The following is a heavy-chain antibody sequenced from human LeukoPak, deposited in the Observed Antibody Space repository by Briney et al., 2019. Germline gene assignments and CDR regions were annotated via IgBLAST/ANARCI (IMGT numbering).Heavy chain of an antibody. CDR3: ARGRGYSYGLGLYYYYMDV. CDR2: INHSGST. CDR1: GGSFSGYY. V-gene: IGHV4-34*01. J-gene: IGHJ6*03. Sequence: SETLSLTCAVYGGSFSGYYWSWIRQPPGKGLEWIGEINHSGSTNYNPSLKSRVTISVDTSKNQFSLKLSSVTAPDTAVYYCARGRGYSYGLGLYYYYMDVWGKGTTVTVSS. D-gene: IGHD5-18*01.